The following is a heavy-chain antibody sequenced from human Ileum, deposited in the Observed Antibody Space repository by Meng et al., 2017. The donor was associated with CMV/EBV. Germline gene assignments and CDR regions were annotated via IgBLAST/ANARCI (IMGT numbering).Heavy chain of an antibody. Sequence: GESLKISCAASGFTVRATGMSWVRQAPGKGLEWVSTFYGESGNTYYADSVKGRFTISRDTSKNTLYLQLNSLSAEDTAVYYCAKLYTDYYFAYWGRGTRV. CDR1: GFTVRATG. CDR3: AKLYTDYYFAY. CDR2: FYGESGNT. J-gene: IGHJ4*02. D-gene: IGHD2-21*02. V-gene: IGHV3-23*03.